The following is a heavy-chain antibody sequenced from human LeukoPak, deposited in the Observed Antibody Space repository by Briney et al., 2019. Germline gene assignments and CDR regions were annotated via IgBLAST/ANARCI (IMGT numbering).Heavy chain of an antibody. CDR3: ARDYKYAFDN. D-gene: IGHD5-24*01. CDR1: GFTFSDYS. V-gene: IGHV3-48*01. J-gene: IGHJ4*02. Sequence: GGSLRLSCAASGFTFSDYSMNWVRQAPRKGLEWISYIGIDSGNTNYADSVKGRFTISGDKAKNSLYLQMSSLRVEDTAVYYCARDYKYAFDNWGQGTLVTVSS. CDR2: IGIDSGNT.